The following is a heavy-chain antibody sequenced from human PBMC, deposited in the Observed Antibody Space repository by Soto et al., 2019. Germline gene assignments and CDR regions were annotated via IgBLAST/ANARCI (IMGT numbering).Heavy chain of an antibody. D-gene: IGHD2-2*01. CDR2: ISADNGNT. CDR1: GYTFTSYG. V-gene: IGHV1-18*01. CDR3: ARIYCSSPSCYPGFDY. Sequence: QVQLVQSGAEVKKPGASVKVSCKASGYTFTSYGISWVRQAPGQGLEWMGWISADNGNTNYAQKIQGRVTMTTDPSTSTAYMELRSLRSDDTAVYYCARIYCSSPSCYPGFDYWGQGTLVTVSS. J-gene: IGHJ4*02.